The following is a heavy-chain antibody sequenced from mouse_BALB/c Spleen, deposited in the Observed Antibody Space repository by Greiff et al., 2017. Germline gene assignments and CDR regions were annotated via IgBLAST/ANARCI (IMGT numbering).Heavy chain of an antibody. CDR2: IWGDGST. CDR1: GFSLTGYG. J-gene: IGHJ4*01. Sequence: QVQLQQSGPGLVAPSQSLSITCTVSGFSLTGYGVNWVRQPPGKGLEWLGMIWGDGSTDYNSALKSRLSISKDNSKSQVFLKMNSLQTDDTARYYWALIYYYGSSYYAMDYWGQGTSVTVSS. V-gene: IGHV2-6-7*01. D-gene: IGHD1-1*01. CDR3: ALIYYYGSSYYAMDY.